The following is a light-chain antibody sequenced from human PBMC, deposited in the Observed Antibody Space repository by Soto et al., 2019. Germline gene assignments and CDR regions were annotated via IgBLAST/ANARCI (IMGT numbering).Light chain of an antibody. CDR1: QDISNN. CDR3: QQYDDLPRT. CDR2: DAS. J-gene: IGKJ2*01. Sequence: DIQMTQSPSSLSASVGDRVTITCQASQDISNNLHWYQVKPGKAPKLLIYDASNLETGVPSRFSGSGSGTDFTFTINSLEPEDVATYYCQQYDDLPRTFGLGTKLQVK. V-gene: IGKV1-33*01.